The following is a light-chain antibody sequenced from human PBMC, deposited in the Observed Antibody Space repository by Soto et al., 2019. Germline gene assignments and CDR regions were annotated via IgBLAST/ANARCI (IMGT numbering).Light chain of an antibody. Sequence: QSVLTQPPSVSGSPGQSVTIPCTGTSSDVGSSNGVSWYQQPPGTAPKLMIYDVSNRPSGVPDRFSGSKSGNTASLTISGLQAEDEADYYCSSYTSSSTYVFGTGTKVTVL. CDR3: SSYTSSSTYV. J-gene: IGLJ1*01. CDR2: DVS. CDR1: SSDVGSSNG. V-gene: IGLV2-18*02.